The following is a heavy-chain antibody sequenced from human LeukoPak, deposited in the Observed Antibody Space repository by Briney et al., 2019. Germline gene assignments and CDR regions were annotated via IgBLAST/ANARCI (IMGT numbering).Heavy chain of an antibody. D-gene: IGHD2-2*01. CDR2: IIPIFGTA. CDR1: GGTFSSYA. CDR3: ARASQTGDIVVVPAAGYYYYGMDV. V-gene: IGHV1-69*13. Sequence: SVKVSCKASGGTFSSYAISWVRQAPGQGLEWMGGIIPIFGTANYAQKFQGRVTITADESTSTAYMELSSLRSEDTAVYYCARASQTGDIVVVPAAGYYYYGMDVWGKGTTVTVSP. J-gene: IGHJ6*04.